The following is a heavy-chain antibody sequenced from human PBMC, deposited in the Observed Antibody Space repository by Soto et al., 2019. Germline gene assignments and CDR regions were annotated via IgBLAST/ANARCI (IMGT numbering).Heavy chain of an antibody. CDR2: IYYSGST. Sequence: QVQLQESGPGLVKPSQTLSLTCTVSGGSISSGGYYWSWIRQHPGKGLEWIGYIYYSGSTYYNPSHKSRVTISVDTSKNQFSLKLSSVTAADTAVYYCARVPPHLFSGSYYYYYMDVWGKGTTVTVSS. J-gene: IGHJ6*03. V-gene: IGHV4-31*03. CDR1: GGSISSGGYY. CDR3: ARVPPHLFSGSYYYYYMDV. D-gene: IGHD3-10*01.